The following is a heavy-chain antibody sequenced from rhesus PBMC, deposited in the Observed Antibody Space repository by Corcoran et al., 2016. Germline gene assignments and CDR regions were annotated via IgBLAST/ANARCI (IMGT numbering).Heavy chain of an antibody. Sequence: QVQLQESGPGLVKPSETLSRTCAVSGASISSSWWSWIRQPPGKGLEWIGEINGNRGSTYFNPSLNSLVTISTDASSNQLSLILNAVTAADTAVYYCARGGYYSGSYYHSFDYWGQGVLVTVSS. J-gene: IGHJ4*01. CDR2: INGNRGST. CDR3: ARGGYYSGSYYHSFDY. D-gene: IGHD3-16*01. V-gene: IGHV4-80*01. CDR1: GASISSSW.